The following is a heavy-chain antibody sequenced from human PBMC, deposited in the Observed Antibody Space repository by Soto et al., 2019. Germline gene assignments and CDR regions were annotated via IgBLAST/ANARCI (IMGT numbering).Heavy chain of an antibody. CDR2: IIPIFGTA. J-gene: IGHJ4*02. D-gene: IGHD6-13*01. V-gene: IGHV1-69*13. CDR1: GGTLSSFINYP. Sequence: SVKVSCKASGGTLSSFINYPISWVRQAPGQGLEWMGGIIPIFGTANYARKFQGRVTITADESTSTAYMELSSLRSEDTAVYYCARQHRWAAAGEFDYWGQGTLVTVSS. CDR3: ARQHRWAAAGEFDY.